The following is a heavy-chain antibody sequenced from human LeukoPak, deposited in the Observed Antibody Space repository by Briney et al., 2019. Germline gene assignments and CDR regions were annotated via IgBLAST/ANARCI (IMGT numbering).Heavy chain of an antibody. CDR3: ARHRWIYHYNRPNYMDV. Sequence: SETLSLTCAVYGGPFSGYLWTWVRQPPGKGLEWIGEVNHTGNTNYNPSLKSRLTLSVDTSTKQFSLKLCSVTAADTAVYFCARHRWIYHYNRPNYMDVWGKGTTVSISS. CDR1: GGPFSGYL. V-gene: IGHV4-34*01. CDR2: VNHTGNT. D-gene: IGHD3-16*02. J-gene: IGHJ6*03.